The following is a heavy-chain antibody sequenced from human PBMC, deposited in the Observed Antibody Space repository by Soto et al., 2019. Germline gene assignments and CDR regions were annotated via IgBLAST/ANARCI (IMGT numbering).Heavy chain of an antibody. J-gene: IGHJ5*02. D-gene: IGHD3-10*01. Sequence: SETLSLTCSVSGGSISTYYWSWIRQPPGKGLEWIGFTYNSGSTKYNPSLTDRVTISVDTSKNQFSLKLSSVTAADTAVYYCARDGSGTYFNWFDPWGQGTLVTVSS. V-gene: IGHV4-59*01. CDR3: ARDGSGTYFNWFDP. CDR2: TYNSGST. CDR1: GGSISTYY.